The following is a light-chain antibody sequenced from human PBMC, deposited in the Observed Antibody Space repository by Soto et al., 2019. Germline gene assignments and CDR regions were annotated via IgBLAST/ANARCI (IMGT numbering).Light chain of an antibody. CDR1: QSISNY. J-gene: IGKJ2*01. CDR2: AAS. V-gene: IGKV1-39*01. CDR3: QQSYGSPPYT. Sequence: DIQMTQSPSSLSASVGDRVTITCRASQSISNYLNWYQQKPGKAPKPLIYAASSLQSGVPPRFSGSGSGTDFTLTISSLQPEDFATYYCQQSYGSPPYTFGQGTKLEIK.